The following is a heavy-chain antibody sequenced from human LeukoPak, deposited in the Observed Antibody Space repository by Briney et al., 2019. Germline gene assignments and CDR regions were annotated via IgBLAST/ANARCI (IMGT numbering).Heavy chain of an antibody. CDR1: GDSIRSSGYY. J-gene: IGHJ4*02. D-gene: IGHD3-9*01. CDR3: GRALPDYDILTGYYRWGYFDY. CDR2: MFESGST. V-gene: IGHV4-30-2*01. Sequence: SQTLSLTCTVSGDSIRSSGYYWSWIRQPPGKGLEWIGYMFESGSTYYNPSLKSRVTISGDRSKNQFSLKLNSVTAADTAVYYCGRALPDYDILTGYYRWGYFDYWGQGTLVTVSS.